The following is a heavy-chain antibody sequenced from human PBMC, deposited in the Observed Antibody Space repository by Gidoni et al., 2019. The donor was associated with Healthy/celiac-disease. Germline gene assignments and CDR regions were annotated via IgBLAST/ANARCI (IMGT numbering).Heavy chain of an antibody. CDR1: GGSFSGYY. V-gene: IGHV4-34*01. J-gene: IGHJ6*02. CDR2: INHSGST. CDR3: ARGRPITTWPNYYYYGMDV. D-gene: IGHD3-22*01. Sequence: QVQLQQWGAGLLKPSETLSLTCAVYGGSFSGYYWRWIRQPPGKGLEWIGEINHSGSTNYNPSLKSRVTISVDTSKNQFSLKLSSVTAADTAVYYCARGRPITTWPNYYYYGMDVWGQGTTVTVSS.